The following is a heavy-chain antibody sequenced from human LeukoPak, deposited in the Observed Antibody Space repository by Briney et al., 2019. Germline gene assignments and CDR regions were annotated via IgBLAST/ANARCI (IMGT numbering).Heavy chain of an antibody. CDR1: GFTFSSYG. J-gene: IGHJ4*02. D-gene: IGHD1-26*01. CDR3: ATPTRGSGSFLIDF. V-gene: IGHV3-33*01. Sequence: GGSLRPSCAASGFTFSSYGMHWARQAPGKGLEWVAVIWNDGSDKYYPDSVKGRFTISRDNSKKTLYLQMNSLRAEDTAVYYCATPTRGSGSFLIDFWGQGTLVTVSS. CDR2: IWNDGSDK.